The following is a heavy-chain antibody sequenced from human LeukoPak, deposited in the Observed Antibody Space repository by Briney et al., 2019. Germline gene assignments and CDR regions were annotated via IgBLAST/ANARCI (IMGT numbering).Heavy chain of an antibody. D-gene: IGHD6-6*01. CDR2: TYYSGST. CDR3: AGSYRSASISNGMDV. V-gene: IGHV4-31*03. Sequence: PSETLSLTCTVSGGSISSGAFYWSWIRQHPGKGLEWIGYTYYSGSTYYNPSLRSRVTISVDTSKNQFSLKLSSVTAADTAVYYCAGSYRSASISNGMDVWGQGTTVTVYS. CDR1: GGSISSGAFY. J-gene: IGHJ6*02.